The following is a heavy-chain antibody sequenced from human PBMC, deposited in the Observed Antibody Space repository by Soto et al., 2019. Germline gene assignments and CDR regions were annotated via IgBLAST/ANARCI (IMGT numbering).Heavy chain of an antibody. Sequence: PGESLKISCKTSGYSFISYWVAWVRQLPGKGLEWMGTFYPGDSTSTYSPSFQGQVTISVDTSITTAYLQLNSLKASDTAMYYCARIIGYCRNNDCPWTFDVWGQGTMVAVSS. V-gene: IGHV5-51*01. CDR3: ARIIGYCRNNDCPWTFDV. D-gene: IGHD2-15*01. CDR1: GYSFISYW. CDR2: FYPGDSTS. J-gene: IGHJ3*01.